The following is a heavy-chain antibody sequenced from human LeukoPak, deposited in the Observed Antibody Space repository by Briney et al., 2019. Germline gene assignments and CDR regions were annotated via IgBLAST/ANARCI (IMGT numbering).Heavy chain of an antibody. CDR2: IYASGKT. Sequence: PSQTLSLTCTVSGDSISRGRYYWSWVRQPAGKELEWIGRIYASGKTDYNPYTPSLKSRVAMSLDTSKNQVSLYLTSVTAADTAMYFCARSFSEKFYFESWGQGTLVTVSS. V-gene: IGHV4-61*02. CDR1: GDSISRGRYY. CDR3: ARSFSEKFYFES. J-gene: IGHJ4*02. D-gene: IGHD1-26*01.